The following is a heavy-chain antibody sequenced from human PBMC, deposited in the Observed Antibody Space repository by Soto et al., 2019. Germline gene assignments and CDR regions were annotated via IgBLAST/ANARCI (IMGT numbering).Heavy chain of an antibody. CDR3: AVGGGGSRY. CDR1: GYTFSSFA. D-gene: IGHD2-15*01. J-gene: IGHJ4*02. CDR2: INPGDGYT. V-gene: IGHV1-3*01. Sequence: QVQLVQSGAEVKKPGASVKLSCKASGYTFSSFAMHWVRQAPGQGLEWMGWINPGDGYTKLSQKVQGRVTITRDTSATTAFMDLNSLRSEDTAVYYCAVGGGGSRYWGQGTLVTVSS.